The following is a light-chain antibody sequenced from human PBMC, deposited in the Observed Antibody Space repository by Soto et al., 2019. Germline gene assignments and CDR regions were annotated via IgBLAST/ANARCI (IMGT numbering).Light chain of an antibody. CDR3: QKYHNWPIT. Sequence: ELVMTQSPATLSLSPGDSATLSCRASQSVSSNLAWHQQKTGQAPRILMYDASTRATGIPDRLSGSGSGTELNLTISRLQSEDFAVYYCQKYHNWPITFGQGTRLEIK. J-gene: IGKJ5*01. V-gene: IGKV3-15*01. CDR1: QSVSSN. CDR2: DAS.